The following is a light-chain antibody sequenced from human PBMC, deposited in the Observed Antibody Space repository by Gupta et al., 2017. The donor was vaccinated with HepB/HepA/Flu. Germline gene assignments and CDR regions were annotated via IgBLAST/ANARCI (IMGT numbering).Light chain of an antibody. Sequence: QSVLTPPPSVSGAPGQRVSISFTGSSSNIGAGYDVHWYQQLPGTAPKLLIYDNTNRPSGVPDRFSGSNSGTSASLAITGLQAEDEAAYYCQSYDTSLGGPYVFGTGTKVTVL. CDR1: SSNIGAGYD. V-gene: IGLV1-40*01. CDR3: QSYDTSLGGPYV. J-gene: IGLJ1*01. CDR2: DNT.